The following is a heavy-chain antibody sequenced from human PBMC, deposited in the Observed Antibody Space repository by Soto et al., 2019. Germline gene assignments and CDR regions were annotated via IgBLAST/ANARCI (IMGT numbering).Heavy chain of an antibody. CDR3: ARQYIAVTFTTLMPAFDI. CDR2: IYYSGST. Sequence: PSETLSLTCTVSGGSISSYYWSWLRQPPGKGLEWIGYIYYSGSTNYNPSLKSRVTISVDTSKNQFSLKLSSVTAADTAVYYCARQYIAVTFTTLMPAFDIWGQGTMVTVS. D-gene: IGHD6-19*01. V-gene: IGHV4-59*08. J-gene: IGHJ3*02. CDR1: GGSISSYY.